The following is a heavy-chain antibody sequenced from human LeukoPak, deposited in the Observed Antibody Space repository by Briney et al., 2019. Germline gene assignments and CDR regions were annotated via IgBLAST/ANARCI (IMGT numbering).Heavy chain of an antibody. D-gene: IGHD1-26*01. V-gene: IGHV1-2*02. CDR3: ARGTLVGATLGGNDY. CDR1: GYTFNGYY. Sequence: ASVKVSCKASGYTFNGYYMHWVRQAPGQGLEWMGWINPNSGGTNYAQKIQGRVTMTRDTSISTAYMELSRLRSDDTAVYYCARGTLVGATLGGNDYWGQGTLVTVSS. J-gene: IGHJ4*02. CDR2: INPNSGGT.